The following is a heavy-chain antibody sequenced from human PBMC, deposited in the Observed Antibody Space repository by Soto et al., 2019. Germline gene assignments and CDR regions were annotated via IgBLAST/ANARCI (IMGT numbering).Heavy chain of an antibody. J-gene: IGHJ3*02. V-gene: IGHV3-30*18. D-gene: IGHD3-3*01. CDR2: ISYDGSNK. Sequence: PGGSLRLSCAASGFTFSSYGMHWVRQAPGKGLEWVAVISYDGSNKYYADSVKGRFTISRDNSKNTLYLQMNSLRAEDTAVYYCAKGGLEWLLFGFGAFDIWGQGTMVTVSS. CDR1: GFTFSSYG. CDR3: AKGGLEWLLFGFGAFDI.